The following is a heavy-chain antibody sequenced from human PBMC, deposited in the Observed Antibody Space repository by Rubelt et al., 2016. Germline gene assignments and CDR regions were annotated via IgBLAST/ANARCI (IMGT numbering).Heavy chain of an antibody. J-gene: IGHJ4*02. D-gene: IGHD1-26*01. Sequence: QLQLQESGPGLVKPSETLSLTCIVSGSSINSRTYYWAWIRQPPGKGLEWIGTIYSNGTTNYNSSLKSPVTMSIDTPKNQFRRELTTVTVADTAVYYSGRLRGPVGHFDDWGQGSLVTVSS. V-gene: IGHV4-39*07. CDR1: GSSINSRTYY. CDR3: GRLRGPVGHFDD. CDR2: IYSNGTT.